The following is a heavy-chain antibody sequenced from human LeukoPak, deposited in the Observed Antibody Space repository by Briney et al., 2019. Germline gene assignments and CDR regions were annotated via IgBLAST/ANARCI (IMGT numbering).Heavy chain of an antibody. CDR2: IYTSGST. J-gene: IGHJ4*02. Sequence: PSETLSLTCTVSGGSISSYYWSWIPQPAGKGLEWIGRIYTSGSTNFNPSLKSRVTISVDKSKNQFSLKLSSVTAADTAVYYCARVIAVAGELDYWGQGTLVTVSS. CDR3: ARVIAVAGELDY. CDR1: GGSISSYY. D-gene: IGHD6-19*01. V-gene: IGHV4-4*07.